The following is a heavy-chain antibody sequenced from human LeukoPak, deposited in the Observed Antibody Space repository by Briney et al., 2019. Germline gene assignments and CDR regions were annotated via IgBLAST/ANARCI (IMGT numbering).Heavy chain of an antibody. D-gene: IGHD5-12*01. J-gene: IGHJ5*02. Sequence: GGSLRLSCAASGFTFSSYSMNWVRQAPGKGREWVSSISSSSSYIYYADSVQGRFTISRDNAKNSLYLQMNSLRAEDTAVYYCARNLGGYEKNWFDPWGPGTLVTVSS. CDR1: GFTFSSYS. CDR2: ISSSSSYI. V-gene: IGHV3-21*01. CDR3: ARNLGGYEKNWFDP.